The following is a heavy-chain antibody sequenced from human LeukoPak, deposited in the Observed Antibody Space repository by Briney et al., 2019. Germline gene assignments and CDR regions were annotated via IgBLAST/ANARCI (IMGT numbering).Heavy chain of an antibody. CDR2: IYSGDTT. CDR3: ASILRSSSGYYFDY. D-gene: IGHD3-10*01. J-gene: IGHJ4*02. V-gene: IGHV3-66*01. Sequence: GGSLRLSCAASRFTFSSYSMNWVRQAPGKGLEWVSVIYSGDTTFYADSVRGKFTISRDNSKNTLYLQMNSLRAEDTAVYYCASILRSSSGYYFDYWGQGTLVTVSS. CDR1: RFTFSSYS.